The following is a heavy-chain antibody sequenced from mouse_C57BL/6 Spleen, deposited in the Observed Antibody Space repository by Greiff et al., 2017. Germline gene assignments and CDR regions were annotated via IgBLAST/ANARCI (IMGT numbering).Heavy chain of an antibody. V-gene: IGHV1-74*01. CDR3: EIAGDYSYYSAMDY. D-gene: IGHD2-4*01. CDR2: IHPSDSDT. Sequence: QVQLQQPGADLVKPGASVKVSCKASGYTFTSYWMPWVKQRPGQGLEWIGRIHPSDSDTNYNQKFKGKATLTVDKSSSTAYMQLSSLTSEDSAVYYCEIAGDYSYYSAMDYWGQGTSVTVSS. CDR1: GYTFTSYW. J-gene: IGHJ4*01.